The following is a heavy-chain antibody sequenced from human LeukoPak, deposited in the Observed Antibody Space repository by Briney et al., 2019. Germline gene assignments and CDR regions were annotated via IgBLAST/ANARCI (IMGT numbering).Heavy chain of an antibody. J-gene: IGHJ4*02. Sequence: GGSLRLSCAASGFTFSSYWMSWVRQAPGKGLEWLANIKQDGSEKYYVDSVKGRFTISRDHAKNSLYLQMNSLRAEDTAVYYCATGITGTKRVGYFDYWGQGTLVTVSS. CDR3: ATGITGTKRVGYFDY. CDR1: GFTFSSYW. D-gene: IGHD1-20*01. V-gene: IGHV3-7*01. CDR2: IKQDGSEK.